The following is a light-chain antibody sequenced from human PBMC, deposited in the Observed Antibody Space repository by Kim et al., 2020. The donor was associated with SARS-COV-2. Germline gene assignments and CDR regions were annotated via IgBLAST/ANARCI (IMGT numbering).Light chain of an antibody. J-gene: IGLJ3*02. V-gene: IGLV4-60*03. CDR3: DTWDSNTRV. CDR1: IGHSRYT. CDR2: LESSGSY. Sequence: SVKFICTLSIGHSRYTIAWHQQQPGKAPRYLMKLESSGSYNKGSGVPDRFSGSSAGADRYLTISNLQSDDEADYYFDTWDSNTRVFGGGTQLTFL.